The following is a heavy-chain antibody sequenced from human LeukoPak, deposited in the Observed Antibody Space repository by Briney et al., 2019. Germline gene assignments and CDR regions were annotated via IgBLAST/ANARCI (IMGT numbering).Heavy chain of an antibody. J-gene: IGHJ4*02. CDR1: GFTFSSYG. D-gene: IGHD3-16*01. CDR3: ARERGEGRTRNFDY. V-gene: IGHV3-33*01. Sequence: SGGSLRLSCAASGFTFSSYGMHWVRQAPGKGLEWVAVIWYDGSNKYYADSVKGRFTISRDNSKNTLYLQMNSLKPEDTAMYYCARERGEGRTRNFDYWGQGTLVTVSS. CDR2: IWYDGSNK.